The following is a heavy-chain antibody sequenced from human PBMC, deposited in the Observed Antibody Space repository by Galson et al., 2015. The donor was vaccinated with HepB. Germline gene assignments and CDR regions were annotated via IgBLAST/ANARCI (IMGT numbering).Heavy chain of an antibody. Sequence: SLRLSCAASGFTFSSYAMSWVRQAPGKGLEWVSAISGSGGSTYYADSVKGRFTISRDNSKNTLYLQMNSLRAEDTAVYYCTTVHSSSWYWYFDLWGRGTLVTVSS. J-gene: IGHJ2*01. V-gene: IGHV3-23*01. D-gene: IGHD6-13*01. CDR2: ISGSGGST. CDR3: TTVHSSSWYWYFDL. CDR1: GFTFSSYA.